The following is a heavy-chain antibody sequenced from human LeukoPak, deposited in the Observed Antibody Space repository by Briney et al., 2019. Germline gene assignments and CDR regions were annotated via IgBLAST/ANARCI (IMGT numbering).Heavy chain of an antibody. CDR3: ARGSGDSSGYALDY. CDR2: IYHSGST. D-gene: IGHD3-22*01. V-gene: IGHV4-38-2*02. Sequence: SETLSLTCTVSGYSISSGYYWGWIRQPPGKGLEWIGSIYHSGSTYYNPPLKSRVTISVDTSKNQFSLKLSSVTAADTAVYYCARGSGDSSGYALDYWGQGTLVTVSS. J-gene: IGHJ4*02. CDR1: GYSISSGYY.